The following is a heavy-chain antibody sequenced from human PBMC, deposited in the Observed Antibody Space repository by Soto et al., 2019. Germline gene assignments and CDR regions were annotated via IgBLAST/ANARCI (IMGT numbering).Heavy chain of an antibody. CDR1: GGYISSYY. D-gene: IGHD1-26*01. Sequence: QVQLQESGPGLVKPSETLSLTCTVSGGYISSYYGNWIRQPPGKGLEWIGYIYYSRSTNYNPPLQRRVTISVDTYKQQFSLKLSSVTAADTAVYYWARIVQGWLDPWGQGTLVTVSS. CDR2: IYYSRST. V-gene: IGHV4-59*01. J-gene: IGHJ5*02. CDR3: ARIVQGWLDP.